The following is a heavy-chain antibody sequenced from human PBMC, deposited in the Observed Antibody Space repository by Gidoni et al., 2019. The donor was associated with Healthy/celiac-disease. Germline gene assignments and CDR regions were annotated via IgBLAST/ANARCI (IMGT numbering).Heavy chain of an antibody. V-gene: IGHV4-59*08. CDR2: IYYSGST. J-gene: IGHJ6*02. Sequence: EWIGYIYYSGSTNYHPSLKSRVTISVDTSKNQFSLKLSSVTAADTAVYYGARHGGDSSGYYAFWYYYGMDVWGQGTTVTVSS. CDR3: ARHGGDSSGYYAFWYYYGMDV. D-gene: IGHD3-22*01.